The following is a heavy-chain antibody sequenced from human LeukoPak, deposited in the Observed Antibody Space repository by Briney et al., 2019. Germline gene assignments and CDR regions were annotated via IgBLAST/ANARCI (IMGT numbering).Heavy chain of an antibody. CDR2: IYFSGST. CDR3: ARETTGGWFDP. Sequence: PSETLSLTCTVSGGSISSYYWTWIRQPPGKGLEWIGYIYFSGSTHYNPSLKSRVTISVDTSKNQFSLKLSSVTAADTAVYYCARETTGGWFDPWGQGPLVPVSS. V-gene: IGHV4-59*01. J-gene: IGHJ5*02. D-gene: IGHD4-17*01. CDR1: GGSISSYY.